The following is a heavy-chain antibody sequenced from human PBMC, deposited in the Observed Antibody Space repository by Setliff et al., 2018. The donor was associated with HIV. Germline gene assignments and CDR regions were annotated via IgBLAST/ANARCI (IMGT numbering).Heavy chain of an antibody. D-gene: IGHD2-15*01. V-gene: IGHV3-30*04. CDR3: ARDRSYGGSPYFYYYMDV. CDR2: ISFDGTNK. CDR1: GFAFSGYA. Sequence: GGSLRLSCAASGFAFSGYAMHWVRQAPGKGLEWVSVISFDGTNKYYVESVKGRFTISRDNSKNTLYLQMNNLRPEDTAVYYCARDRSYGGSPYFYYYMDVWGKGTTVTVSS. J-gene: IGHJ6*03.